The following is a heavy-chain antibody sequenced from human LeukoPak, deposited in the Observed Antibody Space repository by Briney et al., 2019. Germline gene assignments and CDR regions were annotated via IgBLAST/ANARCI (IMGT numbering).Heavy chain of an antibody. CDR1: GYTLTELS. Sequence: GASVKVSCKVSGYTLTELSMHWVRQAPGEGLEWMGGFDPEDGETIYAQKFQGRVTMTEDTSTDTAYMELSSLRSEDTAVYYCASATMVRGALDYWGQGTLVTVSS. CDR2: FDPEDGET. V-gene: IGHV1-24*01. CDR3: ASATMVRGALDY. J-gene: IGHJ4*02. D-gene: IGHD3-10*01.